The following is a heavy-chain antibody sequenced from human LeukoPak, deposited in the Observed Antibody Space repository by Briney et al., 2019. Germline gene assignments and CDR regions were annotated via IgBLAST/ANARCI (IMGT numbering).Heavy chain of an antibody. D-gene: IGHD3-10*01. V-gene: IGHV4-59*08. J-gene: IGHJ4*02. CDR3: ARLRDYGSGTFYNGY. Sequence: SETLSLTCSVSGDSLSNYYWTWMRQPPGKGLEWVGYIYYTGSPNYNPSLKSRVTISVDTSKSQFSLKLSSVTAADTAVYYCARLRDYGSGTFYNGYWGQGTLVTVSS. CDR1: GDSLSNYY. CDR2: IYYTGSP.